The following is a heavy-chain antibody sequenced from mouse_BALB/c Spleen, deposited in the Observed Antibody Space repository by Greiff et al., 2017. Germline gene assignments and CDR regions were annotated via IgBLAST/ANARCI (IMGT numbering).Heavy chain of an antibody. D-gene: IGHD2-10*02. CDR2: IYPYNGGT. CDR3: ASPYDYDAMDY. Sequence: EVKLMESGPELVKPGASVKISCKASGYTFTDYNMHWVKQSHGKSLEWIGYIYPYNGGTGYNQKFKSKATLTVDNSSSTAYMELRSLTSEDSAVYYCASPYDYDAMDYWGQGTSVTVSS. V-gene: IGHV1S29*02. CDR1: GYTFTDYN. J-gene: IGHJ4*01.